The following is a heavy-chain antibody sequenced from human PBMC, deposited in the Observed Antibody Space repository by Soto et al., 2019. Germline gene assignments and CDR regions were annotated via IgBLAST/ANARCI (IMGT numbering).Heavy chain of an antibody. Sequence: EVQVVESGGDLVEPWGSLRLSCETSGFMFSSAWMSWVRQAPGKGLEWVARIKSKKDGGARDYAAPVNGRFSISRDDSKSTVYLQMNSLRAEDTALYYCVEGWNDFWGQGTLVTVSS. CDR3: VEGWNDF. D-gene: IGHD1-1*01. V-gene: IGHV3-15*01. CDR1: GFMFSSAW. J-gene: IGHJ4*02. CDR2: IKSKKDGGAR.